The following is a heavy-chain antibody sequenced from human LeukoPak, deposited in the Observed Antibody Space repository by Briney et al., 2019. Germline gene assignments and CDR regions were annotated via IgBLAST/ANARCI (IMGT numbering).Heavy chain of an antibody. J-gene: IGHJ6*03. V-gene: IGHV3-15*01. CDR1: GFTFSNAW. CDR2: IKSKTDGGTT. CDR3: TTVKGYYDFWSGWRPYYMDV. D-gene: IGHD3-3*01. Sequence: PGGSLRLSCAASGFTFSNAWMSWVRQAPGKGLEWVGRIKSKTDGGTTDYAAPVKGRFTISRDDSKNTLYLQMNSLKTEDTAVYYCTTVKGYYDFWSGWRPYYMDVWGKGTTVTVSS.